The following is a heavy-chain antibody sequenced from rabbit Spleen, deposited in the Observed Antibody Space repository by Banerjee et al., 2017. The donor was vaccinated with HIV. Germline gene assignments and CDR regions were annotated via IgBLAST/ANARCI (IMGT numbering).Heavy chain of an antibody. D-gene: IGHD1-1*01. V-gene: IGHV1S40*01. CDR1: GVSFSSSSY. CDR3: ARDTSTSFSSYGMDL. J-gene: IGHJ6*01. CDR2: IDAGSSGFT. Sequence: EESGGGLVKPGGTLTLTCKASGVSFSSSSYMCWVRQAPGKGLEWIACIDAGSSGFTYFATWAKGRFTCSKTSSTTVTLQMTRLTAADTATYFCARDTSTSFSSYGMDLWGPGTLVTVS.